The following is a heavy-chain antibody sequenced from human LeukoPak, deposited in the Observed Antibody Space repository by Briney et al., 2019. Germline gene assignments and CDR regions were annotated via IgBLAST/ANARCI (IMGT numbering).Heavy chain of an antibody. D-gene: IGHD3-3*01. CDR3: ARLAIFGVVRLDP. V-gene: IGHV4-59*08. J-gene: IGHJ5*02. Sequence: SETLSLTCTVSGGSISSYYWSWIRQPPGKGLEWIGYIYYSGSTNYNPSLKSRVTISVDTSKNQFSLKLSSVTAADTAVYYCARLAIFGVVRLDPWGQGTLVTVSS. CDR2: IYYSGST. CDR1: GGSISSYY.